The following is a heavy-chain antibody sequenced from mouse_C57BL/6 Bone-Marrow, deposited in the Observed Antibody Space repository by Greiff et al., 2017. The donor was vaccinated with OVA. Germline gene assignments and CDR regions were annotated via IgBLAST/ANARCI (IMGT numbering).Heavy chain of an antibody. CDR1: GFNIKDDH. J-gene: IGHJ3*01. Sequence: VQLQQSGAELVRPGASVKLSCTASGFNIKDDHMHWVKQRPEQGLEWIGWIDPENGDTEYASKFQGKATITADTSSNTAYLRLSSLTSEDTAVYYCTLSTMVSAWFAYWGQGTLVTVSA. D-gene: IGHD2-2*01. V-gene: IGHV14-4*01. CDR3: TLSTMVSAWFAY. CDR2: IDPENGDT.